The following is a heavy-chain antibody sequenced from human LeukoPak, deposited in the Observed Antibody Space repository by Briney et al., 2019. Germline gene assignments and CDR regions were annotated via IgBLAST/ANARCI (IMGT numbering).Heavy chain of an antibody. CDR3: ARDWGVSARPGYMDV. D-gene: IGHD6-6*01. Sequence: SETLSLTCTVSGGSISNYYWSWIRQPPGKGLEWIGYIYYSGSNKYNPSLKSLVTISVDTSKNQFSLRLSSVTAADTAVYYCARDWGVSARPGYMDVWGKGTTVTVSS. V-gene: IGHV4-59*01. CDR2: IYYSGSN. CDR1: GGSISNYY. J-gene: IGHJ6*03.